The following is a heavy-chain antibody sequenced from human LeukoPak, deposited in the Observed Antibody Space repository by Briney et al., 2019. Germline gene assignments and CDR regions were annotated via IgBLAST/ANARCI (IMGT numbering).Heavy chain of an antibody. D-gene: IGHD4-11*01. CDR3: ARGTVNYYYGMDV. Sequence: SETLPLTCTVSGGSISSGSYYWSWIRQPAGKGLEWIGRIYTSGSTNYNPSLKSRVTISVDTSKNQFSLKLSSVTAADTAVYYCARGTVNYYYGMDVWGQGTTVTVSS. CDR2: IYTSGST. J-gene: IGHJ6*02. CDR1: GGSISSGSYY. V-gene: IGHV4-61*02.